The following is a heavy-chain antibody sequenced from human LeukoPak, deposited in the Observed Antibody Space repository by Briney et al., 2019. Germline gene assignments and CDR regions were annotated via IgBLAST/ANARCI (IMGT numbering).Heavy chain of an antibody. V-gene: IGHV3-23*01. CDR2: ISGSGGST. CDR3: AKRLSEGGYDPTADY. Sequence: AGGSLRLSCAASGFTFSSYAMSWVRQAPGKGLEWVSAISGSGGSTYYADSVKGRFTISRDNSKNTLYLQMNSLRAEDTAVYYCAKRLSEGGYDPTADYWGQGTLVTVSS. J-gene: IGHJ4*02. CDR1: GFTFSSYA. D-gene: IGHD5-12*01.